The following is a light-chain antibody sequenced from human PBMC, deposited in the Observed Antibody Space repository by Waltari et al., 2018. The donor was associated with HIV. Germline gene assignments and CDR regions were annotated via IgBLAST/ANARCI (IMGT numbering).Light chain of an antibody. CDR1: QGVRND. CDR3: LQHNSYPLIT. CDR2: AAS. V-gene: IGKV1-17*02. J-gene: IGKJ5*01. Sequence: DIQMTQSPSSLPASVGDSVTFPCRASQGVRNDLGWFQQKPGQAPQRLIYAASHLQSGVPSRFSGSGSETYFTLTITDLQPEDSATYFCLQHNSYPLITFGQGTRLEI.